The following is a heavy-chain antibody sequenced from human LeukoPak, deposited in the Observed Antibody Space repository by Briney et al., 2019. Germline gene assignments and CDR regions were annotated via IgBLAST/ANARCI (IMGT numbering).Heavy chain of an antibody. CDR2: INQDESKK. V-gene: IGHV3-7*01. CDR1: GFAFSNDW. Sequence: GGSLRPSCAASGFAFSNDWMCWVRQAPGKGLEWVANINQDESKKYYADSVKGRFTISRDNAKNSLYLQMSSLTAEDTAIYYCARDHVYRADYWGQGTLVTVSS. D-gene: IGHD5/OR15-5a*01. CDR3: ARDHVYRADY. J-gene: IGHJ4*02.